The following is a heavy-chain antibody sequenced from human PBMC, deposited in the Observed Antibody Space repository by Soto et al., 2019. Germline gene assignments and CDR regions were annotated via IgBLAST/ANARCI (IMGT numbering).Heavy chain of an antibody. Sequence: VGSLRLSCAASGFTFSSYSMNWVRQAPGKGLEWVSSISSSSSYIYYADSVKGRFTISRDNAKNSLYLQMNSLRAEDTALYYCARGKTTPNLSYWGQGTLVTVSS. CDR2: ISSSSSYI. CDR1: GFTFSSYS. D-gene: IGHD4-17*01. V-gene: IGHV3-21*01. CDR3: ARGKTTPNLSY. J-gene: IGHJ4*02.